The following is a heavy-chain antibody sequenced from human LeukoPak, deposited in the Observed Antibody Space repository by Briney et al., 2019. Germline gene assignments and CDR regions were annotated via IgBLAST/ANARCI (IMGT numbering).Heavy chain of an antibody. Sequence: GGSLRLSCAASGFTFSSYSMNWVRQAPGKGLEWVSYISSSSSTIYYADSVKGRFTISRDNAKNSLYLQMNSLRAEDTAVYYCARDEGYCSGGSCYSANWFDPWGQGTLVTVSS. V-gene: IGHV3-48*04. D-gene: IGHD2-15*01. CDR2: ISSSSSTI. J-gene: IGHJ5*02. CDR1: GFTFSSYS. CDR3: ARDEGYCSGGSCYSANWFDP.